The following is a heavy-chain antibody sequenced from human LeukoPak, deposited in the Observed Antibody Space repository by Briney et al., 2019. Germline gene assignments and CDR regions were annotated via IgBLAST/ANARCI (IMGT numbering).Heavy chain of an antibody. Sequence: PGGSLRVSCEASGFTFINAWMSWVRQAPGKGLEWVSYISSSGSSMYYADSVKGRFTISRDNAKNSLYLQMNSLRAEDTAVYYCAREFPTDYGDYSTIDYWGQGTLVTVSS. CDR1: GFTFINAW. J-gene: IGHJ4*02. CDR3: AREFPTDYGDYSTIDY. CDR2: ISSSGSSM. V-gene: IGHV3-11*04. D-gene: IGHD4-17*01.